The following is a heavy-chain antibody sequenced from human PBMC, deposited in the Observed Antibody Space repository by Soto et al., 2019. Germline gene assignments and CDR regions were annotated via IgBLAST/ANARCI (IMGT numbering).Heavy chain of an antibody. Sequence: QVQLVQSGAEVKKPGSSVNVSCKASGGTFSSYTIGWVRQAPGQGLEWMGRIIPTLDIAYYAQKFQDRVTITADKSTGTAYMELSSLRSEDTAVYYCARVPPGYCSSTSCSHYDYWGQGTLVTVSS. CDR1: GGTFSSYT. D-gene: IGHD2-2*01. CDR2: IIPTLDIA. J-gene: IGHJ4*02. CDR3: ARVPPGYCSSTSCSHYDY. V-gene: IGHV1-69*02.